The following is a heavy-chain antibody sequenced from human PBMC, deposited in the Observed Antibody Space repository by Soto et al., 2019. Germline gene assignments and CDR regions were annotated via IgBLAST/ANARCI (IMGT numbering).Heavy chain of an antibody. CDR3: ARGGYGMDV. CDR1: GGSIGSSYY. J-gene: IGHJ6*02. CDR2: IYYSGST. Sequence: PSETLSLTCTVSGGSIGSSYYWSWIRQPPGKGLELIGYIYYSGSTKYNPSLKSRVAISIDTSKNQFSLKLSSVTAADTAVYYCARGGYGMDVWGQGTTVTVSS. V-gene: IGHV4-59*01.